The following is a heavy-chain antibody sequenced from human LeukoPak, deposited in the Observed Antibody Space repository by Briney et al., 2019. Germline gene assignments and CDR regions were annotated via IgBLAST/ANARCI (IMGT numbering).Heavy chain of an antibody. Sequence: ASVKVSCKASGYTFTSYGISWVRQAPGQGLEWMGWISAYNGNTNYAQKLQGRVTMTTDTSTSTAYMELRSLRSDDTAVYYCARDFLMITFGGVEIDDWGQGTLVTVSS. CDR1: GYTFTSYG. V-gene: IGHV1-18*04. J-gene: IGHJ4*02. D-gene: IGHD3-16*01. CDR3: ARDFLMITFGGVEIDD. CDR2: ISAYNGNT.